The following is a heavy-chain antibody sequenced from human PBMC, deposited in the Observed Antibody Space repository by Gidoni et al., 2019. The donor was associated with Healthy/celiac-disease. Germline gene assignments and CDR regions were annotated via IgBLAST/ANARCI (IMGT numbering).Heavy chain of an antibody. V-gene: IGHV1-69*01. D-gene: IGHD4-17*01. CDR3: ARRSTVTTDWYFDL. Sequence: QGQLVQSGAEVKKPGSSVKVDGKASGCSCSSYAISWVRPASGQGLEWMGGIIPIFGTATYDQKFQGRVTITADDSTSTAYMELRSLSSEDTAVYYCARRSTVTTDWYFDLWGRGTLVTVSS. J-gene: IGHJ2*01. CDR2: IIPIFGTA. CDR1: GCSCSSYA.